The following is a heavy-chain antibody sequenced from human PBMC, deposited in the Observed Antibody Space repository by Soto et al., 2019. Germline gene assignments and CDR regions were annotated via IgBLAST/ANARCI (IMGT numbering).Heavy chain of an antibody. CDR2: IYYSGST. Sequence: SETLSLTCTVSGGSISSGGYYWSWILQHPGKGLEWIGYIYYSGSTYYNPSLKSRVTISVDTSKNQFSLKLSSVTAADTAVYYCARASGYCTNGVCYPDYWGQRTLVPVS. D-gene: IGHD2-8*01. CDR1: GGSISSGGYY. CDR3: ARASGYCTNGVCYPDY. V-gene: IGHV4-31*03. J-gene: IGHJ4*02.